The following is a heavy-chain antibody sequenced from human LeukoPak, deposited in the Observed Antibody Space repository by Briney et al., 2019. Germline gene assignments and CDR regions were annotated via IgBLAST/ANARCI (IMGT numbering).Heavy chain of an antibody. CDR2: IIPIFGTA. V-gene: IGHV1-69*13. CDR3: AGLGSGWVDAFDI. CDR1: GCTITGYY. J-gene: IGHJ3*02. D-gene: IGHD3-10*01. Sequence: EDSVTVSCTASGCTITGYYMRWVWQPHAPGHGLVGGIIPIFGTANYAQKFQGRVTITAEDSTSTAYIELSSLRSEAAAAYYCAGLGSGWVDAFDIWGQGTMVTVSS.